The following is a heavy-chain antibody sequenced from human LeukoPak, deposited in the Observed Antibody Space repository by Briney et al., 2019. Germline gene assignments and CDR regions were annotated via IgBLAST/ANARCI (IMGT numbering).Heavy chain of an antibody. J-gene: IGHJ4*02. D-gene: IGHD3-22*01. CDR2: IKQDGSEK. Sequence: GGSLRLSCAASGFTFSTYWMTWVRQAPGNGLEWVANIKQDGSEKYYVDSLKGRFTISRDNAKNSLFLQMNSLRAEDTAVYYCARDLPTGYYISSGYYEYFLDYWGQGTLVTVSS. V-gene: IGHV3-7*04. CDR3: ARDLPTGYYISSGYYEYFLDY. CDR1: GFTFSTYW.